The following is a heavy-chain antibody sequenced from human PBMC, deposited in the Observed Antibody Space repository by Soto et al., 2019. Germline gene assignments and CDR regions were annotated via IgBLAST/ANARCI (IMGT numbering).Heavy chain of an antibody. D-gene: IGHD5-12*01. J-gene: IGHJ6*02. CDR1: GDSVSSNSAA. V-gene: IGHV6-1*01. CDR3: ARDLRIYSGYGGGYYYGMDV. CDR2: TYYRSKWYN. Sequence: QVQLQQSGPGLVKPSQTLSLTCAISGDSVSSNSAAWNWIRQSPSRGLEWLGRTYYRSKWYNDYAVSVKSRITITPDTSKNQFSLQLNSVTPEDTAVYYCARDLRIYSGYGGGYYYGMDVWGQGTTVTVSS.